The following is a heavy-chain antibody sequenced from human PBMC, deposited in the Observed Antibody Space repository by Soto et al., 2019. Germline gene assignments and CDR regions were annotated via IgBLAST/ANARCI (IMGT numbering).Heavy chain of an antibody. CDR2: ISGSGATT. J-gene: IGHJ4*02. V-gene: IGHV3-23*01. CDR1: GFTFSSYA. CDR3: AKAYTSSSLRYYFDY. D-gene: IGHD6-6*01. Sequence: AGGSLRLSCAASGFTFSSYAMSWVRQAPGRGLEWVSAISGSGATTYYADSVKGRFTFSRDNSKNTLYLQMNSLRAEDTAVYYCAKAYTSSSLRYYFDYWGRGTLVTVSS.